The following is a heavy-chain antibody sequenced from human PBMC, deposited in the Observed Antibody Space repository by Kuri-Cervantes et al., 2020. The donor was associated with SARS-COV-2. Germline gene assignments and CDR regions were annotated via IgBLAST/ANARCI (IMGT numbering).Heavy chain of an antibody. J-gene: IGHJ4*02. CDR2: VRGKANNYAT. V-gene: IGHV3-73*01. CDR3: TTLIDY. Sequence: GESLKISCTASGFIFSDYYMTWIRQAPGKGLEWVGRVRGKANNYATAYAASVRGRFTISRDDSKNMAYLQMNSLKTEDTAVYYCTTLIDYWRQGALVTVSS. CDR1: GFIFSDYY.